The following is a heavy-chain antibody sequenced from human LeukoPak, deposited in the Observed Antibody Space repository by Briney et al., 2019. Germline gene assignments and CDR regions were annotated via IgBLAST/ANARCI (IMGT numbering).Heavy chain of an antibody. CDR3: ARGKTSRLMVYAIGIGGYFDY. D-gene: IGHD2-8*01. Sequence: SETLSLTCAVYGGSFSGYYWSWIRQPPGKGLEWIGEINHSGSTNYNPSLKSRVTISVDTSKNQFSLKLSSVTAADTAVYYCARGKTSRLMVYAIGIGGYFDYWGQGTLVTVSS. CDR2: INHSGST. V-gene: IGHV4-34*01. J-gene: IGHJ4*02. CDR1: GGSFSGYY.